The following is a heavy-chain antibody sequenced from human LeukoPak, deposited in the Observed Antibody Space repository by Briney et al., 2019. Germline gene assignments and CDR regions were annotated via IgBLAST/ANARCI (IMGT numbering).Heavy chain of an antibody. J-gene: IGHJ4*02. Sequence: GGSLRLSCAASGFTFSSYSMNWVRQAPGKGLEWVSYISSSSTIYYADSVKGRFTISRDNAKNSLYLQMNSLRAEDTAVYYCARLHSSWYLASGYWGQGTLVTVSS. CDR1: GFTFSSYS. CDR3: ARLHSSWYLASGY. D-gene: IGHD6-13*01. V-gene: IGHV3-48*01. CDR2: ISSSSTI.